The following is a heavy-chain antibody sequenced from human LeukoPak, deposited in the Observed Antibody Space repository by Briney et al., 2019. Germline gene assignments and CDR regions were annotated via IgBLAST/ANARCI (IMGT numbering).Heavy chain of an antibody. CDR2: INPNSGGT. CDR1: GYTFTGYY. CDR3: ARDRHNWNYELDY. Sequence: ASVKVSCKASGYTFTGYYMHWVRQAPGQGLEWMGWINPNSGGTNYAQKFQGRVTMTRDTSVSTAYMELSRLRSDDTAVYYYARDRHNWNYELDYWGQGTLVTVSS. D-gene: IGHD1-7*01. V-gene: IGHV1-2*02. J-gene: IGHJ4*02.